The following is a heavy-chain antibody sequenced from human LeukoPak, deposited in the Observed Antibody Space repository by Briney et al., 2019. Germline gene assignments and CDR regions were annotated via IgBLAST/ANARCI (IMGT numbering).Heavy chain of an antibody. Sequence: GGSLRLSCAASGFTFSNYAMSWVRQAPGKGLEWVSVISGSGGSTYYADSVKGRFTISRDSSKNTVHLQMNGLRAEDTAVYYCAKGGNSGRTYYYYYMDVWGKGTTVTVSS. V-gene: IGHV3-23*01. CDR1: GFTFSNYA. CDR3: AKGGNSGRTYYYYYMDV. D-gene: IGHD6-19*01. J-gene: IGHJ6*03. CDR2: ISGSGGST.